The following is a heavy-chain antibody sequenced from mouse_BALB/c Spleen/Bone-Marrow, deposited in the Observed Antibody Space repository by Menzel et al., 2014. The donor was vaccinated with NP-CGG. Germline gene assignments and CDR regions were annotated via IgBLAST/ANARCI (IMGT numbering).Heavy chain of an antibody. CDR2: IDPYNGGT. D-gene: IGHD1-1*01. Sequence: VHVKQSGPELVKPGASVKVSCKASGYSFTDYNMYWVKQSHGKSLEWIGYIDPYNGGTSYNQKFKGKATLAVDKSSSTAFMHLNSLTSEDSAVYYCARRYYGNPYAMDYWGQGTSVTVSS. J-gene: IGHJ4*01. V-gene: IGHV1S135*01. CDR1: GYSFTDYN. CDR3: ARRYYGNPYAMDY.